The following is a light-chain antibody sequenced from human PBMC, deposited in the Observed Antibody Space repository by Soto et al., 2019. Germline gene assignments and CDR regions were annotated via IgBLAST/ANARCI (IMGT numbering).Light chain of an antibody. CDR2: GAS. CDR1: QSVSSN. Sequence: IVMTHSPATLSLSPGERATLSCRASQSVSSNLAWYQQKPGQAPRLLIYGASTRATGIPARFSGSGSGTEFTLTISSLQSEDFAVYYCQQYNNLPPLTFGGGTKVDIK. V-gene: IGKV3-15*01. J-gene: IGKJ4*01. CDR3: QQYNNLPPLT.